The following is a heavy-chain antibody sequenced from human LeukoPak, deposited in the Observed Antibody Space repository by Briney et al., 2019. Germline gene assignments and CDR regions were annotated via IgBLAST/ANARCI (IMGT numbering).Heavy chain of an antibody. V-gene: IGHV1-2*02. CDR3: ARVPRFYYDSSHFDY. D-gene: IGHD3-22*01. Sequence: ASVKVSCKASGYTFTGYYMHWVRQAPGQGLEWMEWINPNSGGTNYAQKFQGRVTMTRDTSISTAYMELSRLRSDDTAVYYCARVPRFYYDSSHFDYWGQGTLVTVSS. CDR2: INPNSGGT. CDR1: GYTFTGYY. J-gene: IGHJ4*02.